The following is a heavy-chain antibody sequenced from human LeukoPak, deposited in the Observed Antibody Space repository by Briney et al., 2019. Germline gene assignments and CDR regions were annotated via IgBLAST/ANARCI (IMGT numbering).Heavy chain of an antibody. CDR3: ARLNDGFDI. V-gene: IGHV5-51*01. CDR1: GYSFTSYW. Sequence: GESLKISCKGSGYSFTSYWIGWVRQMPGKSLEWMGIIDPGDSDTKYRPPFQGQVTFSADRSISTAYLQWSSLRASDTAMYYCARLNDGFDIWGQGTMVTVSS. J-gene: IGHJ3*02. CDR2: IDPGDSDT.